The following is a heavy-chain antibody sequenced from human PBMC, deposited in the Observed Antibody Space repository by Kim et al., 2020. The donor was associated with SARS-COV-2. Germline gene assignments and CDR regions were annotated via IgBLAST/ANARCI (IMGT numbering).Heavy chain of an antibody. CDR3: ARGPRRAAAYPTPYYYGMDV. V-gene: IGHV4-34*01. J-gene: IGHJ6*02. D-gene: IGHD6-13*01. Sequence: SETLSLTCAVYGGSFSGYYWSWIRQPPGKGLEWIGEINHSGSTNYNPSLKSRVTISVDTSKNQFSLKLSSVTAADTAVYYCARGPRRAAAYPTPYYYGMDVWGQGTTVTVSS. CDR1: GGSFSGYY. CDR2: INHSGST.